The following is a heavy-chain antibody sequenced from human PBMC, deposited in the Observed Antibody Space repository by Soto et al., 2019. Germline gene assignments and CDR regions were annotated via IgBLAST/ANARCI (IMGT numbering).Heavy chain of an antibody. Sequence: PSETLSLTCTVSGGSISSGDYYWSWIRQPPGKGLEWIGFIYYSGSTYYNPSLKSRVTISVDTSKNQFSLKLSSVTAADTAVYYCARGGSRSIAARPVLWFDPWGQGTLVTVS. J-gene: IGHJ5*02. CDR3: ARGGSRSIAARPVLWFDP. CDR2: IYYSGST. CDR1: GGSISSGDYY. V-gene: IGHV4-30-4*01. D-gene: IGHD6-6*01.